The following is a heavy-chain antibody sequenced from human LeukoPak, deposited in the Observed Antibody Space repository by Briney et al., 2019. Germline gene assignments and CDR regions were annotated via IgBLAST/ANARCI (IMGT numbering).Heavy chain of an antibody. Sequence: ASVKVSCKASGYTFTGYYMHWVRQAPGQGLEWMGWINPNSGGTNYAQKFQGRVTMTRDTSISTAYMELSRLRSDDTAVYYCARFRVVVPAAIDYWGQGTLVTVSS. J-gene: IGHJ4*02. V-gene: IGHV1-2*02. CDR2: INPNSGGT. D-gene: IGHD2-2*01. CDR3: ARFRVVVPAAIDY. CDR1: GYTFTGYY.